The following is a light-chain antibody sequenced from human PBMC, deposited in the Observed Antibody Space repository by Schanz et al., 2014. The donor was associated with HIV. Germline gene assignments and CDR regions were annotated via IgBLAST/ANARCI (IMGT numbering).Light chain of an antibody. V-gene: IGLV2-14*03. J-gene: IGLJ1*01. CDR3: SSLSTSGAPV. CDR1: SSDVGADNS. Sequence: QSVLTQPASVSGSPGQSITISCTGTSSDVGADNSVSWYQQHPGRAPRLLVYDVTYRPSGVSNRFSGSKSGNTASLTISGLQPEDEADYYCSSLSTSGAPVFGTGTKVTVL. CDR2: DVT.